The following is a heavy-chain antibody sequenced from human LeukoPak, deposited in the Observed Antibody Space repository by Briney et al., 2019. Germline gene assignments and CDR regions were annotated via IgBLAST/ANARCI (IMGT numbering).Heavy chain of an antibody. Sequence: PSETLSLTCTVSGGSISNYYWSWIRQPPGKGLEWIGYIYYSGSTNYSPSLKSRVTISVDTSKNQFSLKLSSVTAADTAVYYCARQAGDYWGQGTLVTVSS. V-gene: IGHV4-59*08. D-gene: IGHD3-10*01. CDR3: ARQAGDY. CDR2: IYYSGST. J-gene: IGHJ4*02. CDR1: GGSISNYY.